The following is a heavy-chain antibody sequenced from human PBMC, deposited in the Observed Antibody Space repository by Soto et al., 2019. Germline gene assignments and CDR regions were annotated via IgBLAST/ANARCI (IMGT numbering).Heavy chain of an antibody. Sequence: DVQLVESGGGLVQPGGSLRLSCAASGFTFSNSWMHWVRQVSGKGLEWVLRINADGTSTSYADSVKGRFTISRDKATNTLDLHVNSLRAEATSVYYCVKVFARGVCVPRFYFASWGQGALVTVSS. D-gene: IGHD2-2*01. CDR3: VKVFARGVCVPRFYFAS. V-gene: IGHV3-74*01. CDR1: GFTFSNSW. CDR2: INADGTST. J-gene: IGHJ4*02.